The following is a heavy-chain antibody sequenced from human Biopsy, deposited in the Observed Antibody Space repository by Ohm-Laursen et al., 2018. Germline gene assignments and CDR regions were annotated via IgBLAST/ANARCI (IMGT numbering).Heavy chain of an antibody. V-gene: IGHV4-39*07. D-gene: IGHD3-3*01. CDR3: ARTPRDSFWSGSYKRGLWFDP. CDR2: IFYSGIT. CDR1: GGSVSSNVAY. J-gene: IGHJ5*02. Sequence: SDTLSLTCTVSGGSVSSNVAYWAWIRQPPGKGLESIGSIFYSGITYYNPSLQSRVTMSVDTSKNQFSLQVNSVTAADMAVYYCARTPRDSFWSGSYKRGLWFDPWGQGTLVIVSS.